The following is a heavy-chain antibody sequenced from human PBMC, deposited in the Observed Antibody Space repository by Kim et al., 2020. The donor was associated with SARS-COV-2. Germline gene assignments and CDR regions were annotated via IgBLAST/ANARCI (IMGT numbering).Heavy chain of an antibody. CDR2: T. D-gene: IGHD6-6*01. J-gene: IGHJ3*02. CDR3: ARDRSYDAFDI. V-gene: IGHV4-59*01. Sequence: TNSNPPLKGRVTISVDTTKNQFSQKLSSVTAADTAVYCCARDRSYDAFDIWGQGTMVTVSS.